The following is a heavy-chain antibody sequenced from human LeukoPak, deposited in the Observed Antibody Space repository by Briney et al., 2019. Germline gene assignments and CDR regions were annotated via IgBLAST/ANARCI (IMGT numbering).Heavy chain of an antibody. CDR1: GYTFTNYY. J-gene: IGHJ4*02. V-gene: IGHV1-46*01. Sequence: ASVKVSCKASGYTFTNYYMHWVRQAPGQGLEWMGIINPSGGSTSYAQKFQGRVTMTRDTSTSTVYMELSSLRSEDTAVYYCARDGPPGSSWYAVPFDYWGQGTLVTVSS. CDR2: INPSGGST. D-gene: IGHD6-13*01. CDR3: ARDGPPGSSWYAVPFDY.